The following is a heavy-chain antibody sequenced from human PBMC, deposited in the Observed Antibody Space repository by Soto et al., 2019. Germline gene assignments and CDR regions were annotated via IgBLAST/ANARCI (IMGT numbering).Heavy chain of an antibody. CDR2: IYYSGST. J-gene: IGHJ6*03. CDR1: GGSISSYY. D-gene: IGHD4-17*01. CDR3: ARYDYGDPKEKYYYYYYYMDV. V-gene: IGHV4-59*08. Sequence: SETLSLTCTVSGGSISSYYWSWIRQPPWKGLEWIGYIYYSGSTNYNPSLKSRVTISVDTSKNQFSLKLSSVTAADTAVYYCARYDYGDPKEKYYYYYYYMDVWGKGTTVTVSS.